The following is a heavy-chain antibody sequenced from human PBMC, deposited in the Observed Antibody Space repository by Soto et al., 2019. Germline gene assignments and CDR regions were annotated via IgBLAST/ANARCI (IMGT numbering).Heavy chain of an antibody. CDR2: ITSNGGNT. V-gene: IGHV3-64*01. D-gene: IGHD2-21*01. CDR1: GFTFSSYA. Sequence: GGSLRLSCAASGFTFSSYAMHWVRQAPGKGLECVSAITSNGGNTDYASSVKGRFTISRDNSRNTLYLQMGSLRAEDMAVYYCARRIPFGYGMDVWGQGTTVTVSS. J-gene: IGHJ6*02. CDR3: ARRIPFGYGMDV.